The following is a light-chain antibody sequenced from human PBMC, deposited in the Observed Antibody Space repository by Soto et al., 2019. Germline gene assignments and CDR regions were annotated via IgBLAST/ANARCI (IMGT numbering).Light chain of an antibody. CDR1: QSVSNS. J-gene: IGKJ1*01. CDR2: GAS. V-gene: IGKV3-20*01. CDR3: QQYGSSPTWT. Sequence: EIVLTQSPATLSLSPGERATLSCRASQSVSNSIAWYQHKPGQAPRLLIYGASSRATGIPDRFSGSGSGTDFTLTISRLEPEDFAVYYCQQYGSSPTWTFGQGTKVDIK.